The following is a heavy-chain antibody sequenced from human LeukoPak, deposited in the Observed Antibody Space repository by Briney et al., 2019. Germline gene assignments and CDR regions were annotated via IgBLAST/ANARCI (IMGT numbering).Heavy chain of an antibody. CDR2: ISSSGAFT. J-gene: IGHJ4*02. CDR3: AKDRAGIVGATTACDY. CDR1: GFTFSRHT. V-gene: IGHV3-23*01. Sequence: GGSLRLSCAASGFTFSRHTLSWVRQAPGKGLEWVSSISSSGAFTYYADSVKGRFTISRDNSKNTLYLQMNSLRAEDTAVYYCAKDRAGIVGATTACDYWGRGTLVTVSS. D-gene: IGHD1-26*01.